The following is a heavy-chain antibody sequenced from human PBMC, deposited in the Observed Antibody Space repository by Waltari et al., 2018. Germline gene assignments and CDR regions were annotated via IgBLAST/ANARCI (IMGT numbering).Heavy chain of an antibody. CDR3: ARRDYENNWFDP. CDR1: GALIRSGGFF. D-gene: IGHD3-16*01. CDR2: IYHTGTT. J-gene: IGHJ5*02. Sequence: QVQLQESGPGLVEASQTLSLTCTVSGALIRSGGFFWSWLRQRPGKGREWIGHIYHTGTTYYNSSLKSVATISVDKSKNQIFLRLASVTAADSALYYCARRDYENNWFDPWGQGTLVTVS. V-gene: IGHV4-30-4*01.